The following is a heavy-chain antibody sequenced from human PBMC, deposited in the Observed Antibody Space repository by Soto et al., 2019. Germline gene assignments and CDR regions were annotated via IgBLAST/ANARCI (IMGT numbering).Heavy chain of an antibody. CDR1: GFTFSSYA. V-gene: IGHV3-23*01. Sequence: GGSLRLSCAASGFTFSSYAMTWVRQAPGKRLEWVSGISGSGGTTSYTDSVKGRLTISRDNSKKTLFLEMKSLGVEDTAVYFCARDVWETTSRYYGLDLWGLGTTVTVSS. CDR2: ISGSGGTT. D-gene: IGHD1-26*01. CDR3: ARDVWETTSRYYGLDL. J-gene: IGHJ6*02.